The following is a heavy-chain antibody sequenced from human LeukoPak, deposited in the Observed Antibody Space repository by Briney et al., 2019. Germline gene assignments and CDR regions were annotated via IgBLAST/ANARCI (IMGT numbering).Heavy chain of an antibody. CDR1: GGSISSYY. J-gene: IGHJ5*02. V-gene: IGHV4-34*01. Sequence: SETLSLTCTVSGGSISSYYWSWIRQPPGKGLEWIGEINHSGSTNYNPSLKSRVTISVDTSKNQFSLKLSSVTAADTAVYYCARGSLTGGYNWFDPWGQGTLVTVSS. CDR2: INHSGST. D-gene: IGHD7-27*01. CDR3: ARGSLTGGYNWFDP.